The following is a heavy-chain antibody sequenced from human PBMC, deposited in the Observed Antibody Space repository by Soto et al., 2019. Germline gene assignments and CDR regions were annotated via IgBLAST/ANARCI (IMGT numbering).Heavy chain of an antibody. CDR3: ARDWAHVYCSSTSCYDYYYYGMDV. CDR1: GFTFSSYG. CDR2: IWYDGSNK. V-gene: IGHV3-33*01. J-gene: IGHJ6*02. D-gene: IGHD2-2*01. Sequence: GGSLRLSCAASGFTFSSYGMHWVRQAPGKGLEWVAVIWYDGSNKYYADSVKGRFTISRDNSKNTLYLQMNSLRAEDTAVYYCARDWAHVYCSSTSCYDYYYYGMDVWGQGSTVTVSS.